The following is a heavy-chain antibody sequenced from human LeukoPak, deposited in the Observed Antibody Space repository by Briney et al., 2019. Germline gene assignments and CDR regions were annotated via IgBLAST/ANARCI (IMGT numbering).Heavy chain of an antibody. CDR2: ISAYNGNT. D-gene: IGHD3-3*01. V-gene: IGHV1-18*01. CDR3: ARASFGDFGVVIITDCAFDI. J-gene: IGHJ3*02. Sequence: ASVKVSCKASGYTFTSYGISWVRQAPGQGLEWMGWISAYNGNTNYAQKLQGRVTMTTDTSTSTAYMELRSLRSDGTAVYYCARASFGDFGVVIITDCAFDIWGQGTMVTVSS. CDR1: GYTFTSYG.